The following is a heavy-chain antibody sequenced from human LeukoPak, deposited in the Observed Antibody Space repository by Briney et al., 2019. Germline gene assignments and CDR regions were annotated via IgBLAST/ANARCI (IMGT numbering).Heavy chain of an antibody. J-gene: IGHJ5*02. D-gene: IGHD3-10*01. V-gene: IGHV4-30-4*07. Sequence: SETLSLTCAVSGGSISSGGYSWSWIRQPPGKGLEWIAYMYYTGNTYYNPSLKSRVTISVDTSKNQFSLKLSSVTAADTAVYYCARAFVGPYYYGSGSFRWFDPWGQGTLVTVSS. CDR2: MYYTGNT. CDR1: GGSISSGGYS. CDR3: ARAFVGPYYYGSGSFRWFDP.